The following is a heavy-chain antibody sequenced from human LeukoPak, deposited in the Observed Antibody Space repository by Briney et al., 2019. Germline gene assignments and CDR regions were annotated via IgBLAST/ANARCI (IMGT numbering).Heavy chain of an antibody. D-gene: IGHD3-3*01. CDR1: GGSISSGDYY. Sequence: SQTLSLTCTVSGGSISSGDYYWSWIRQPPGKGLEWIGYIYYSGSTYYNPSLKSRVTISVDTSKNQFSLKLSSVTAADTAVYYCARLRFLEWLFLYYFDYWGQGTLVTVSS. CDR3: ARLRFLEWLFLYYFDY. CDR2: IYYSGST. V-gene: IGHV4-30-4*08. J-gene: IGHJ4*02.